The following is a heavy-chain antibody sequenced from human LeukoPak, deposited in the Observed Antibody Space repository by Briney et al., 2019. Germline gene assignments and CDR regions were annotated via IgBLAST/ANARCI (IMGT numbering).Heavy chain of an antibody. J-gene: IGHJ5*02. V-gene: IGHV4-59*01. CDR2: IYYSGTT. CDR3: ARVGYGSGSWGWFGP. D-gene: IGHD3-10*01. CDR1: GGSISGFF. Sequence: SETLSLICTVSGGSISGFFWTWIRQSPGKGLEYIGYIYYSGTTDYNPTLKSRVSMSVDTSKNQFFLNLTSVTAADTAIYYCARVGYGSGSWGWFGPWGQGTLVTVSS.